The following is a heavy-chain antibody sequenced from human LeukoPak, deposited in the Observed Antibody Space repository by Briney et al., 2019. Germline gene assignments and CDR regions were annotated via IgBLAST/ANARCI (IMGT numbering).Heavy chain of an antibody. CDR3: ARLYSSSWYGYFDY. V-gene: IGHV3-30*02. CDR2: IRYDGSNK. CDR1: GFTFSSYG. J-gene: IGHJ4*02. Sequence: PGGSLRLSCAASGFTFSSYGMHWVRQAPGKGLEWVAFIRYDGSNKYYADSVKGRFTISRDNSKNTLYLQMNSLRAEDTAVYYCARLYSSSWYGYFDYWGQGTLVTVSS. D-gene: IGHD6-13*01.